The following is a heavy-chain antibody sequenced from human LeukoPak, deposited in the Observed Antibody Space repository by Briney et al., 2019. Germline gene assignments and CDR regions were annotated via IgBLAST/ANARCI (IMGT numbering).Heavy chain of an antibody. D-gene: IGHD6-19*01. CDR2: IKQDGSAK. J-gene: IGHJ4*02. CDR3: AMLPSGWSRFDY. CDR1: GFTFSRYW. V-gene: IGHV3-7*03. Sequence: PGGSLRLSCAASGFTFSRYWMSWVRQAPGKGLGWVANIKQDGSAKYYVDSVKGRFTISRDNAKNSLYLQMNSLRAEDTAVYYCAMLPSGWSRFDYWGQGTLVTVSS.